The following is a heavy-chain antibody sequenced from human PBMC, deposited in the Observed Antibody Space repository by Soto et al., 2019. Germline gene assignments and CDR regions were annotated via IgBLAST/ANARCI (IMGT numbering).Heavy chain of an antibody. CDR3: AINADV. J-gene: IGHJ6*02. CDR1: GSSISGHF. V-gene: IGHV4-59*08. CDR2: IYNSGS. Sequence: SETLSLTCTVSGSSISGHFWSWIRQPPGKGLEWIAYIYNSGSSYNPSLKSRVTISVDTSKNQLSLKLSSVIAADSAVYYCAINADVWGQGTTVTVSS.